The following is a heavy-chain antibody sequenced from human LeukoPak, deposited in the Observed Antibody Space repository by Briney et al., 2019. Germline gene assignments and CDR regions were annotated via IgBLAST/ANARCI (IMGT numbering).Heavy chain of an antibody. CDR1: GFTFRSYD. Sequence: GGSLRLSCAASGFTFRSYDMHWVRQTPGRGLEWVSAIGIAGDTHYPDSVKGRFTISRENAKNSMYLQMNSLKDGDTAVYYCVRGGIQVSGIDAFDIWCQGTMVTVSS. J-gene: IGHJ3*02. CDR2: IGIAGDT. V-gene: IGHV3-13*01. D-gene: IGHD5/OR15-5a*01. CDR3: VRGGIQVSGIDAFDI.